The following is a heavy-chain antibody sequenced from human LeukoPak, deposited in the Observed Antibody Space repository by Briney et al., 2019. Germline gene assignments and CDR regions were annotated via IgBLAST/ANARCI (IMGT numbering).Heavy chain of an antibody. CDR2: INGRGSRT. J-gene: IGHJ4*02. V-gene: IGHV3-23*01. D-gene: IGHD2/OR15-2a*01. CDR1: GFTFSSYA. CDR3: AKDPHCNSSSCTVY. Sequence: PGGSLRLSCAASGFTFSSYAMSWVRQAPGKGLEWVSAINGRGSRTFYADSVKGRFTISRDNSKNTLYLQMSSLRAGDTAVYYCAKDPHCNSSSCTVYWGQGTLVTVSS.